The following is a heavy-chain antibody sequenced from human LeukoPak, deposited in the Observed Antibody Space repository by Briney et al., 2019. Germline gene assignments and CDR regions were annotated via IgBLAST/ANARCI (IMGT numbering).Heavy chain of an antibody. J-gene: IGHJ4*02. CDR2: INPSDGTT. CDR1: GYIFTNYY. Sequence: ASVKVSCKASGYIFTNYYMHWVRQAPGQGLEWMGMINPSDGTTIYAQKFQDRVTMTRDMSTSTVYMELSSLRSEDTAVYYCARRYCSRTSCYTPFDYWGQGTLVTVSS. V-gene: IGHV1-46*01. CDR3: ARRYCSRTSCYTPFDY. D-gene: IGHD2-2*02.